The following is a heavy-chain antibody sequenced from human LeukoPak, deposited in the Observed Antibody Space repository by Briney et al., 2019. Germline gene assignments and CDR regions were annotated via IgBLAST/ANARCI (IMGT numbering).Heavy chain of an antibody. V-gene: IGHV4-59*07. D-gene: IGHD1-26*01. CDR1: GGSISSYY. Sequence: SYTLSLTCSVSGGSISSYYWSWIRQSPGKGLEWIGYIYHSGSTNYNPSLKSRVTISVDTSKNQFSLKLSSVTAADTAVYYCASYSGSLLDYWGQGILVTVSS. CDR3: ASYSGSLLDY. J-gene: IGHJ4*02. CDR2: IYHSGST.